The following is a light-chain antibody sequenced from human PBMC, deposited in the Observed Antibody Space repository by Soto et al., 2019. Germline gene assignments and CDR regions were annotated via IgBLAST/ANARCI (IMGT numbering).Light chain of an antibody. Sequence: EIVLTQSPDTLSLSPGERATLSCRASQSVGSSYLAWYQQKPGQAPRLLIYGASSRATGIPDRFSGSGSGTDFTLTISRLEPEDFAVFYCQQYSSSPRTFGQGTRLEIK. V-gene: IGKV3-20*01. CDR1: QSVGSSY. J-gene: IGKJ5*01. CDR3: QQYSSSPRT. CDR2: GAS.